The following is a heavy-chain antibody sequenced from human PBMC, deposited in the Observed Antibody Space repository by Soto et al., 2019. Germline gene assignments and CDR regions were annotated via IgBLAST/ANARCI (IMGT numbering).Heavy chain of an antibody. J-gene: IGHJ4*02. CDR3: ARPDQQWLISFDY. D-gene: IGHD6-19*01. CDR2: IIPIFGTA. Sequence: ASVKVSCKASGGTFSSYAISWVRQAPGQGLEWMGGIIPIFGTANYAQKFQGRVTITADESTSTAYMELSSLRSEDTAVYYCARPDQQWLISFDYWGQGTLVTVSS. V-gene: IGHV1-69*13. CDR1: GGTFSSYA.